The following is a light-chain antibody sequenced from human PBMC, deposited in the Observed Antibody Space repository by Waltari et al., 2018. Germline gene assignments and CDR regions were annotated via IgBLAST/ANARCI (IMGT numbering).Light chain of an antibody. CDR1: SSNIGGNF. J-gene: IGLJ3*02. CDR2: KNN. V-gene: IGLV1-47*01. Sequence: PPSASGTPGQTVTIPCSGSSSNIGGNFVYWYQQLPGMAPQLLIYKNNQRPSGVPDRFSGSKSGTSASLAISGLRSDDEAEYSCAAWDDNLTGPLFGGGTKVTVL. CDR3: AAWDDNLTGPL.